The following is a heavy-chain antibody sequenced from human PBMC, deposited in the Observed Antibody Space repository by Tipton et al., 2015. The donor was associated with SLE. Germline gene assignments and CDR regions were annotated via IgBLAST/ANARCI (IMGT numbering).Heavy chain of an antibody. J-gene: IGHJ4*02. CDR3: ARAGYSSGSDY. V-gene: IGHV4-59*11. D-gene: IGHD6-19*01. Sequence: TLSLTCTVSGGSISSHYWSWIRRPPGKGLEWIGYIYYSGSTNYNPSLKSRVTISVDTSKNQFSLKLSSVTAADTAVYYCARAGYSSGSDYWGQGTLVTVSS. CDR2: IYYSGST. CDR1: GGSISSHY.